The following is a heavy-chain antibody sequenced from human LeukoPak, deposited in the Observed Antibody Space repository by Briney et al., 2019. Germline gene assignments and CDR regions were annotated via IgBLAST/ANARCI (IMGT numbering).Heavy chain of an antibody. CDR2: IYYSGST. V-gene: IGHV4-61*01. J-gene: IGHJ4*02. CDR1: GGSVSSGSYY. D-gene: IGHD6-13*01. CDR3: ARMGMAARAYYFDY. Sequence: SETLSLTCTVSGGSVSSGSYYWSWIRQPPGKGLEWIGYIYYSGSTNYNPSLKSRVTISVDTSKNQFSLKLRSVTAADTAVYYCARMGMAARAYYFDYWGQGTLVTVSS.